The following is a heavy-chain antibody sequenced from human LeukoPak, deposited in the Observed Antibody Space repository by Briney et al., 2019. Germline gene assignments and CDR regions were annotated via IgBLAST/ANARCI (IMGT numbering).Heavy chain of an antibody. CDR3: ARMRGAGWLHDAFDI. V-gene: IGHV3-20*04. Sequence: PGGSLRLSCAASGITFDDYVMSWVRQAPGKGLEWVSGINWSGGSTGYADSVKGRFTISRDNAKKSLYLQMNSLRAEDTALYYCARMRGAGWLHDAFDIWGQGTIVTVSS. J-gene: IGHJ3*02. CDR2: INWSGGST. CDR1: GITFDDYV. D-gene: IGHD5-24*01.